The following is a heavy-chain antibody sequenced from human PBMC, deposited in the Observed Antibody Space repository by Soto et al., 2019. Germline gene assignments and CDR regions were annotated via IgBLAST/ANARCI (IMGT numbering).Heavy chain of an antibody. J-gene: IGHJ6*04. CDR3: ARGGGGLGYCSSTSCYSLDV. Sequence: VQLVESGGGLVQPGGSLRLSCAASGFTFSSYSMNWVRQAPGKGLEWVSYISSSSSTIYYANSVKGRFTISRDSAKTSLYQKMNSLSAEDAAVYYCARGGGGLGYCSSTSCYSLDVWGKGTTVTVSS. D-gene: IGHD2-2*01. CDR1: GFTFSSYS. V-gene: IGHV3-48*01. CDR2: ISSSSSTI.